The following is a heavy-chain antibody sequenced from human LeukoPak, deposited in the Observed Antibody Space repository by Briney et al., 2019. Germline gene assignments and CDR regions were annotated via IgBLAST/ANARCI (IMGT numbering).Heavy chain of an antibody. J-gene: IGHJ4*02. CDR2: ITSSSSYT. CDR3: VKPYYYSSGSLN. V-gene: IGHV3-21*01. Sequence: GGSLRLSCAASGFTFSTYNMNWVRQAPGKGLEWVSSITSSSSYTFYADSVKGRFTISRDNAKNSLYLQMNSLRAEDTAVYYCVKPYYYSSGSLNWGQGTLVTVSS. D-gene: IGHD3-10*01. CDR1: GFTFSTYN.